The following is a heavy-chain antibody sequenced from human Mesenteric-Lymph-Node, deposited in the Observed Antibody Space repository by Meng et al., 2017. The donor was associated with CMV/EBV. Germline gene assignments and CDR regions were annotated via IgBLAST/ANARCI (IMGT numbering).Heavy chain of an antibody. D-gene: IGHD3-3*01. CDR3: ARITTYSTGVHGMDV. V-gene: IGHV3-7*01. Sequence: GESLKISCAASGFTFRSNWMAWVRQAPGKGLEWVANINQHGDEIYYVDSVRGRFTISRDNAKNSLYLQMNSLRVEDTAEYYCARITTYSTGVHGMDVWGQGTTVTVSS. CDR2: INQHGDEI. CDR1: GFTFRSNW. J-gene: IGHJ6*02.